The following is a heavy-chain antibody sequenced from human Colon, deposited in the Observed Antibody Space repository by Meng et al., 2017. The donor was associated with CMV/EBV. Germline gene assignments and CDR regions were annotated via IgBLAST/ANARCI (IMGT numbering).Heavy chain of an antibody. CDR1: GFTFSSYA. V-gene: IGHV3-23*01. CDR2: ISGSGGST. Sequence: LSCAASGFTFSSYAMSWVRQAAGKGLEWVSAISGSGGSTYYADSVKGRFTISRDNSKNTLYLQMNSLRAEDTAVYYCAARYYYGPFDYWGQGTLVTVSS. D-gene: IGHD3-10*01. J-gene: IGHJ4*02. CDR3: AARYYYGPFDY.